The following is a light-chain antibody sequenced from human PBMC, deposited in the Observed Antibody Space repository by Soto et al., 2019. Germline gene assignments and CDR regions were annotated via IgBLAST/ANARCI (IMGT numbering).Light chain of an antibody. V-gene: IGLV2-14*01. CDR2: HVS. Sequence: QSALTQPASVSGAAGQAITISCTGTSSDVGGYNYVSWYQQHPAKVPNLMIYHVSNRPSGVSDRFSGSKSGNTASLTISGLQAEDEGDYYCYSYTTSSTYVFGTGTKVTVL. CDR3: YSYTTSSTYV. CDR1: SSDVGGYNY. J-gene: IGLJ1*01.